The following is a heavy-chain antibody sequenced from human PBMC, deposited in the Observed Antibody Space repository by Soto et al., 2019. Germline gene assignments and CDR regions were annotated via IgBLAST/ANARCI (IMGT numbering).Heavy chain of an antibody. Sequence: GASLKVSCKSSGGTFSSYAISCVRQAPGQGLEWMGGITPIFGTANYAQKFQGRVTITADESTSTAYMELSSLRSEDTAVYYCASRPYCGGDCYFGHFDYWGQGTLVTVSS. CDR1: GGTFSSYA. D-gene: IGHD2-21*02. CDR3: ASRPYCGGDCYFGHFDY. J-gene: IGHJ4*02. V-gene: IGHV1-69*13. CDR2: ITPIFGTA.